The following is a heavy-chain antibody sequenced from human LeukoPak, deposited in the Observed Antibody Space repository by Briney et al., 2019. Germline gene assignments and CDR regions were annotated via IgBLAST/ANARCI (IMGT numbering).Heavy chain of an antibody. CDR1: GGSISSYY. CDR3: ARLAIAAAGTHYGMDV. V-gene: IGHV4-59*08. CDR2: IYYSGST. J-gene: IGHJ6*02. D-gene: IGHD6-13*01. Sequence: SETLSLTCTVSGGSISSYYWSWIRQPPWKGLEWIGYIYYSGSTNYNPSLKSRVTISVDTSKNQFSLKLSSVTAADTAVYYCARLAIAAAGTHYGMDVWGQGTTVTVSS.